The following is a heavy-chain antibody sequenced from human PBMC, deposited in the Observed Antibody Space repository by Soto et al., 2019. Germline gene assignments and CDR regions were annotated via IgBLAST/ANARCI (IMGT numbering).Heavy chain of an antibody. Sequence: SETLSLTCTVSGDSISSYYWGWIRQPPGKGLEWIGYIYYSGSTNYNPSLKSRVTISLDTSQNHFSLTLTSVTAADTAVYYCARTDWYSSGGNAFDIWGQGTMVTVSS. V-gene: IGHV4-59*01. CDR3: ARTDWYSSGGNAFDI. CDR1: GDSISSYY. D-gene: IGHD6-19*01. J-gene: IGHJ3*02. CDR2: IYYSGST.